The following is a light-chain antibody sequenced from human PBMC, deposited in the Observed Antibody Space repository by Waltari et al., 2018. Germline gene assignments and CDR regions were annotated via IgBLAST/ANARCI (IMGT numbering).Light chain of an antibody. CDR3: AAWDDSLNVV. CDR2: RNN. CDR1: SPTIGSHY. V-gene: IGLV1-47*01. Sequence: QSVLTQPPSASGTPGQSVTISCSGSSPTIGSHYGSWYQQLPGTAPKLRISRNNPRPPGVPDRFSGSKSGTSASLGISGLRSEDEADYYCAAWDDSLNVVFGGGTKLTVL. J-gene: IGLJ2*01.